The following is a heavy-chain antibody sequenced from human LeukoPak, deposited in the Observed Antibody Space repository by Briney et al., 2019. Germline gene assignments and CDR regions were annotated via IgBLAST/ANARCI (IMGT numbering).Heavy chain of an antibody. J-gene: IGHJ5*02. CDR1: GYTFLHYG. CDR3: ATGLSVVVVAAQSWFDP. D-gene: IGHD2-15*01. Sequence: ASVKVSCKASGYTFLHYGISWVRQAPGQGLEWMGWSSTFNGNRYYPPKLQDRVTMTTDTSTTTAYMELSSLRSEDTAVYYCATGLSVVVVAAQSWFDPWGQGTLVTVSS. CDR2: SSTFNGNR. V-gene: IGHV1-18*01.